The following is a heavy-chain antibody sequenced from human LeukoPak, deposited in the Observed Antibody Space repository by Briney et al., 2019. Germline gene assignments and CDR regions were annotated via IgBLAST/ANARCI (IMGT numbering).Heavy chain of an antibody. V-gene: IGHV3-30-3*01. J-gene: IGHJ4*02. CDR1: GFTLNTFA. Sequence: GGSLRLSCAASGFTLNTFAMHWVRQAPGRGLEWVAVISYDSSNYYYADSVKGRFTISRDNAKNSLYLQMNSLRAEDTAVYYCARAGIAAAGTEYYFDYWGQGTLVTVSS. CDR3: ARAGIAAAGTEYYFDY. CDR2: ISYDSSNY. D-gene: IGHD6-13*01.